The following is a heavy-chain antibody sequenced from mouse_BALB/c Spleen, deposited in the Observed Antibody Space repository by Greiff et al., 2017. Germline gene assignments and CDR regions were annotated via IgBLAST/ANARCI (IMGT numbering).Heavy chain of an antibody. D-gene: IGHD2-10*02. J-gene: IGHJ3*01. CDR3: ASYGNFFAY. CDR1: GFNIKDYY. Sequence: EFQLQQSGAELVRPGALVKLSCKASGFNIKDYYMHWVKQRPEQGLEWIGWIDPENGNTIYDPKFQGKASITADTSSNTAYLQLSSLTSEDTAVYYCASYGNFFAYWGQGTLVTVSA. V-gene: IGHV14-1*02. CDR2: IDPENGNT.